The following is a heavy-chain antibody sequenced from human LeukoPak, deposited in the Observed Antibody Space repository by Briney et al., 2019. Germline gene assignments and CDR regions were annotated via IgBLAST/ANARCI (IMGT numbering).Heavy chain of an antibody. V-gene: IGHV4-39*07. CDR1: GGSISSSSYY. D-gene: IGHD6-19*01. CDR2: IFTSGST. CDR3: AREGSSGPDAFDI. J-gene: IGHJ3*02. Sequence: SETLSLTCTVSGGSISSSSYYWGWIRQPPGKGLEWIGRIFTSGSTNYNPSLKSRVTMSVDTSKNQFSLKLSSVTAADTAVYYCAREGSSGPDAFDIWGQGTMVTVSS.